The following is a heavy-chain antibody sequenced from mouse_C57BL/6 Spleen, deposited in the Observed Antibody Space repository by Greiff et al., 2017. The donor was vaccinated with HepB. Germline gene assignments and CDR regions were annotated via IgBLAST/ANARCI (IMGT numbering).Heavy chain of an antibody. V-gene: IGHV5-17*01. Sequence: EVQRVESGGGLVKPGGSLKLSCAASGFTFSDYGMHWVRQAPEKGLEWVAYISSGSSTIYYADTVKGRFTISRDNAKNTLFLQMTSLRSEDTAMYYCARPEWLLQDYAMDYWGQGTSVTVSS. CDR3: ARPEWLLQDYAMDY. D-gene: IGHD2-3*01. J-gene: IGHJ4*01. CDR1: GFTFSDYG. CDR2: ISSGSSTI.